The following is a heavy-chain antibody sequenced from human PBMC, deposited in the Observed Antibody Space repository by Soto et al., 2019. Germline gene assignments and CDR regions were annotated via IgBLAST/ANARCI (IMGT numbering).Heavy chain of an antibody. CDR2: IDPSDSHS. Sequence: EVQLVQSGAEVKKSGESLRISCKGLGYSFTTHWISWVRQMSGKGLEWMGRIDPSDSHSNYSPLFEGHVTISVDKSTXTAYLQWSSLKASDTAIYYCARQKSESYYANAFDMWGQGTMVTVSS. CDR3: ARQKSESYYANAFDM. V-gene: IGHV5-10-1*01. J-gene: IGHJ3*02. D-gene: IGHD3-10*01. CDR1: GYSFTTHW.